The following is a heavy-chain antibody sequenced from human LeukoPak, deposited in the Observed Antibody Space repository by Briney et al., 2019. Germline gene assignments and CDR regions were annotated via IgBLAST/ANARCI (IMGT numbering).Heavy chain of an antibody. CDR2: IYYSGTT. Sequence: SETLSLTCTVSGGSISSSSYYWGWIRQPPGKGLEWIGGIYYSGTTYYNPSLKSRVTISVDTSKNQFSLKLSSVTAADTAVYYCARPGEGSGYSSSRIDYWGQGTLVTVSS. CDR1: GGSISSSSYY. D-gene: IGHD6-13*01. CDR3: ARPGEGSGYSSSRIDY. J-gene: IGHJ4*02. V-gene: IGHV4-39*01.